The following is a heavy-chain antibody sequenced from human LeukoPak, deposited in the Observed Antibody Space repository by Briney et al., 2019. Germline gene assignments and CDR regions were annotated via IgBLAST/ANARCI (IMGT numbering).Heavy chain of an antibody. D-gene: IGHD6-19*01. CDR2: ISGSGGST. CDR1: GFTFSSYA. CDR3: AKDHSSGWPYWYFDL. V-gene: IGHV3-23*01. J-gene: IGHJ2*01. Sequence: GGSLRLSCAASGFTFSSYAMSWVRQAPGKGLEWGSAISGSGGSTYYADSVKGRFTISRDNSKNTLYLQMNSLSAEDTAVYYCAKDHSSGWPYWYFDLWGRGTLVTVSS.